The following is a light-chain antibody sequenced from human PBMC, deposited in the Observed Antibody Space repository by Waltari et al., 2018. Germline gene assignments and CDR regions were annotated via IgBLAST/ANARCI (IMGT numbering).Light chain of an antibody. Sequence: DIQMTQSPSTLSPSVGDTVTITCRARQRISDYLAWYQQKPGKAPKLLIYDASTFKNGVPSRFSGSVSGTEFTLTISSLQPDDFATYYCQHYSGFSSRTFGQGTKVDIK. CDR3: QHYSGFSSRT. V-gene: IGKV1-5*01. CDR1: QRISDY. CDR2: DAS. J-gene: IGKJ1*01.